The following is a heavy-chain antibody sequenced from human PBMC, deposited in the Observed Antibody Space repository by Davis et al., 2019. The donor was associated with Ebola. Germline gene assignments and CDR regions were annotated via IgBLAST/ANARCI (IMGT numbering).Heavy chain of an antibody. D-gene: IGHD5-18*01. CDR2: IWYDGSNK. J-gene: IGHJ4*02. Sequence: GESLKISCAASGFTFSSYGMHWVRQAPGKGLEWVAVIWYDGSNKYYADSVKGRFTISRDNSKNTLYLQMNSLRAEDTAVYYCARWDTAMVIGSYFDYWGQGTLVTVSS. CDR1: GFTFSSYG. CDR3: ARWDTAMVIGSYFDY. V-gene: IGHV3-33*01.